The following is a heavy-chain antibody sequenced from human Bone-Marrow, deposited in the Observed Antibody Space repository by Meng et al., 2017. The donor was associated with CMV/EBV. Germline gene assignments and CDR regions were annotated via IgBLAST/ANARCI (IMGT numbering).Heavy chain of an antibody. CDR2: ISGSGDRT. D-gene: IGHD1-26*01. CDR3: ARGIASGGSRYFFEY. V-gene: IGHV3-23*01. CDR1: VFTFSSYA. Sequence: SVFTFSSYAMSSVRQAPGKGLEWVSIISGSGDRTYYADSVKGRFTISRDNSKNTLYLQMNSLRAEDTAVYYCARGIASGGSRYFFEYWGQGTLVTVSS. J-gene: IGHJ4*02.